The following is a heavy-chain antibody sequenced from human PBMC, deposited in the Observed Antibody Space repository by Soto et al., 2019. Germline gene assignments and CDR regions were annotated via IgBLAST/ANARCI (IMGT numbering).Heavy chain of an antibody. J-gene: IGHJ4*02. V-gene: IGHV3-30-3*01. CDR3: ARAGAFAITFFGVVTKPNDY. Sequence: QVQLVESGGGVVQPGRSLRLSCAASGFTFSSYAMHWVRQAPGKGLEWVAVISYDGSNKYYADSVNGRFTISRDNSKNTLYLKMNSLRAEDTAVYYCARAGAFAITFFGVVTKPNDYWCQGTLVTVS. CDR1: GFTFSSYA. CDR2: ISYDGSNK. D-gene: IGHD3-3*01.